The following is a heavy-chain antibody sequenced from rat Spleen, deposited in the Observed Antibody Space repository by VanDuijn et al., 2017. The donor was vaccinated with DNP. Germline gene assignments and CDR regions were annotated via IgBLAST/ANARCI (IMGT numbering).Heavy chain of an antibody. D-gene: IGHD5-1*01. CDR2: ISTGGGNT. Sequence: EVLLVESGGGLVQPGRSLKLSCAASGFTFSNYYMAWVRQAPTKGLEWVASISTGGGNTYYRDSVKGRFTISRDNAKSTLYLQMDSLRSEDTATYYCAILTGEYWGQGVMVTVSS. V-gene: IGHV5S23*01. CDR3: AILTGEY. CDR1: GFTFSNYY. J-gene: IGHJ2*01.